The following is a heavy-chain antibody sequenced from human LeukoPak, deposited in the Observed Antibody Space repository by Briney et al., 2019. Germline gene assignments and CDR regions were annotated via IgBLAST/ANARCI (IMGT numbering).Heavy chain of an antibody. CDR3: ARVSSGWSPLDY. CDR1: GFTFSSYV. D-gene: IGHD6-19*01. CDR2: ISGSGGST. J-gene: IGHJ4*02. V-gene: IGHV3-23*01. Sequence: PGGSLRLSCAASGFTFSSYVMSWVRQAPGKGLEWVSAISGSGGSTYYADSVKGRFTISRDNSKNTLYLQMNSLRAEDTAVYYCARVSSGWSPLDYWGQGTLVTVSS.